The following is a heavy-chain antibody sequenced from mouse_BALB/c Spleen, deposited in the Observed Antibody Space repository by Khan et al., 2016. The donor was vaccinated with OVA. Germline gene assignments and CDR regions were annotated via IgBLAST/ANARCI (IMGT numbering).Heavy chain of an antibody. Sequence: QVQLQQSGAELAKPGASVKMSCKASGYTFTTYWMHWVKQRPGQGLEWIGYINPTSGYTDYNDKFKDRATLSADKSSSTAYMQLSSLTSEDSAVXYCTRDRIDYWGQGTTLTVSS. CDR3: TRDRIDY. CDR1: GYTFTTYW. CDR2: INPTSGYT. J-gene: IGHJ2*01. V-gene: IGHV1-7*01.